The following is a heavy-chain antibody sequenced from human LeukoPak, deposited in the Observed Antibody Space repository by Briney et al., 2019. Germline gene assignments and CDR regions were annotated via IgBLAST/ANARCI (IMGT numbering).Heavy chain of an antibody. D-gene: IGHD3-10*01. CDR3: AKGRGADDY. CDR1: RCTFSSYA. V-gene: IGHV3-23*01. J-gene: IGHJ4*02. CDR2: ISGSGGST. Sequence: PGGSLRLSCAASRCTFSSYALSWVRQAPGKGLEWVSAISGSGGSTYYADSVKGRFTISRDNSKNTLYLQMNSLRAEDTAVYYCAKGRGADDYWGQGTLVTVSS.